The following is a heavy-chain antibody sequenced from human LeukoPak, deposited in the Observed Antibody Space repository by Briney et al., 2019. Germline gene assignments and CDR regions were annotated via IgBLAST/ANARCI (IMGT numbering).Heavy chain of an antibody. CDR1: GGSFSGYY. D-gene: IGHD6-13*01. J-gene: IGHJ4*02. Sequence: SETLSLTCAVYGGSFSGYYWSWIRQPPGKGLEWIGEIDHSGSTNYNPSLKSRVTISVDTSKNQFSLKLSSVTAADTAVYYCAREYSSSWYKRGDYFDYWGQGTLVTVSS. CDR2: IDHSGST. V-gene: IGHV4-34*01. CDR3: AREYSSSWYKRGDYFDY.